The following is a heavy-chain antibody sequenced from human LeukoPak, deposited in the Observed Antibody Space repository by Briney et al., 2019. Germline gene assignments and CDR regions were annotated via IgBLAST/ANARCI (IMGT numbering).Heavy chain of an antibody. D-gene: IGHD2-2*02. CDR2: IKPDGSEK. Sequence: PGGSLRLSCAAAGITFSSNWMSWVRQAPGKGLEWVANIKPDGSEKYYVDPVKGRFTISRDNAKNSLYLQMNSLRAEDSAVYYCARDGCTSTSCYTRGDVWGKGTMVTVSS. CDR3: ARDGCTSTSCYTRGDV. J-gene: IGHJ6*03. CDR1: GITFSSNW. V-gene: IGHV3-7*01.